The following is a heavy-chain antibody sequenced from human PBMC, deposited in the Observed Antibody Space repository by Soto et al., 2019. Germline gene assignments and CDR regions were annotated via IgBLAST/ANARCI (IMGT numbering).Heavy chain of an antibody. CDR1: GESVTRTSYF. CDR3: AREGGVLRLSNWFDS. CDR2: SYYNGDT. D-gene: IGHD3-3*01. Sequence: PSETLSLPCTVSGESVTRTSYFWSWVRRAPAKKLEWIGYSYYNGDTNYNPSLKSRVTISVDTSKNQFSLKLTSVTAADTGVYYCAREGGVLRLSNWFDSWGQGLQVTVS. J-gene: IGHJ5*01. V-gene: IGHV4-61*01.